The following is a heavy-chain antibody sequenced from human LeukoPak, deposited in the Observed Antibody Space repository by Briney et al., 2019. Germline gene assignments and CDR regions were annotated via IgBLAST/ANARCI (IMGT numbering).Heavy chain of an antibody. V-gene: IGHV3-53*01. CDR2: IYSSGST. Sequence: GGSLRLSCAASGFNFSNNYMTWVRQTPGKGLEWVSLIYSSGSTYYADSVKGRFTISRDNSKNTLYLQVNSLRAEDTAVYYCARRGDGGRSFDYWGQGTLVTVSS. J-gene: IGHJ4*02. CDR3: ARRGDGGRSFDY. CDR1: GFNFSNNY. D-gene: IGHD4-23*01.